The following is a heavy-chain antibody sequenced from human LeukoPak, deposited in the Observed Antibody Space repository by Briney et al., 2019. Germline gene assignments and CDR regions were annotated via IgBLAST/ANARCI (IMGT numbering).Heavy chain of an antibody. CDR3: AKESKRSSSLDY. V-gene: IGHV3-23*01. CDR2: ISGRGDRT. CDR1: RFSFSSYA. D-gene: IGHD6-6*01. Sequence: PGGSLRLSCEVSRFSFSSYAMTWFRQAPGKGLEWVSAISGRGDRTSYADSVKGRVTISRDNSKNTLYLQMNSLRAEDTAVYYCAKESKRSSSLDYWGQGTLVTVSS. J-gene: IGHJ4*02.